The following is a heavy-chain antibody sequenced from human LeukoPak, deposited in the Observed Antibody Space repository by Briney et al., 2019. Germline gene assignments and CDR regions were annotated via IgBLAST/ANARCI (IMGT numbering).Heavy chain of an antibody. D-gene: IGHD2-8*01. Sequence: PGGSLRLSCAASGYTFNQHYMSWIRQAPGKGREWLSYISRTGGAVHCADSVEGRYTISTHNASNSLSLQMNGLRADHTAVYFCARGSSLIAGFDYWGRATLVTVSS. CDR2: ISRTGGAV. J-gene: IGHJ4*02. CDR1: GYTFNQHY. V-gene: IGHV3-11*01. CDR3: ARGSSLIAGFDY.